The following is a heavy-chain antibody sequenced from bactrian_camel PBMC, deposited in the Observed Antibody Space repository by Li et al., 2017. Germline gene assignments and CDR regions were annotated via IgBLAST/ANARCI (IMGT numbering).Heavy chain of an antibody. CDR2: NSGGGSP. D-gene: IGHD6*01. J-gene: IGHJ6*01. CDR1: GSTFVAYY. V-gene: IGHV3S28*01. Sequence: QLVESGGGLVQPGGSLTLSCAASGSTFVAYYMSWVRRAPGERLEWVSTNSGGGSPYYADSVKGRFTISRDNAKNTLYLQMSNLKTEDTAVYYCASEYDGSWFGGVGYWGQGTQVTVS. CDR3: ASEYDGSWFGGVGY.